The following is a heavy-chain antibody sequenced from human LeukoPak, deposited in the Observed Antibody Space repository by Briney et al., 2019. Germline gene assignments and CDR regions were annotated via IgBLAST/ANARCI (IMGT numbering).Heavy chain of an antibody. CDR3: ARDSGGVRGVSEY. Sequence: PSETLSLTCTVSGGSISSGSYYWSWIRQPAGKGLEWIGRIYTSGSTNYNPSLKSRVTISVDTSKNQFSLKLSSVTAADTAVYYCARDSGGVRGVSEYWGQGTLVTLSS. J-gene: IGHJ4*02. D-gene: IGHD3-10*01. V-gene: IGHV4-61*02. CDR2: IYTSGST. CDR1: GGSISSGSYY.